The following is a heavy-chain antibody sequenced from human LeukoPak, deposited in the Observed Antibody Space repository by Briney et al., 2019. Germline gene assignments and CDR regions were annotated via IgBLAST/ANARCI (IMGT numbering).Heavy chain of an antibody. CDR2: ISGSGESK. Sequence: GGSRRLSCAAAGFAFSSFAMHWVRQVAGKGLEWVSGISGSGESKFYADSVKGRFTVSRNNSKNTLYLQMNSLRVEDTAVYYCARAGYNWDTDARWFDPWGLGTLVTVSS. J-gene: IGHJ5*02. V-gene: IGHV3-23*01. CDR1: GFAFSSFA. D-gene: IGHD1/OR15-1a*01. CDR3: ARAGYNWDTDARWFDP.